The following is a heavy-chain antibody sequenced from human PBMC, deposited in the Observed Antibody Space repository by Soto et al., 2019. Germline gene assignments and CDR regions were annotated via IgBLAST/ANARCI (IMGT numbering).Heavy chain of an antibody. CDR3: ARNSISKKIDY. CDR2: IFYSGST. V-gene: IGHV4-31*03. J-gene: IGHJ4*02. CDR1: GGSINSGGYY. D-gene: IGHD3-22*01. Sequence: QVQLQESGPGLVKPSQTLSLTCSVSGGSINSGGYYWTWIRQHPGKGLEWIGNIFYSGSTSYNPSLTSRLTISIDTSKTHFSLTLSSVTAADTAVYYCARNSISKKIDYWGQGTLVTVSS.